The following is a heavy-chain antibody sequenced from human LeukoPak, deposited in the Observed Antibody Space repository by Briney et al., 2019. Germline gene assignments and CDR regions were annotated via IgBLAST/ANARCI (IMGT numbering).Heavy chain of an antibody. Sequence: SVKVSCKASGGTFSSYAISWVRQAPGQGLEWMGRIIPIFGIANYAQKFQGRVTITADKSTSTAYMELSSLRSEDTAVYYCARGLRYCSSTSCYQGDGFDPWGQGTLVTVSS. CDR2: IIPIFGIA. J-gene: IGHJ5*02. CDR1: GGTFSSYA. CDR3: ARGLRYCSSTSCYQGDGFDP. D-gene: IGHD2-2*01. V-gene: IGHV1-69*04.